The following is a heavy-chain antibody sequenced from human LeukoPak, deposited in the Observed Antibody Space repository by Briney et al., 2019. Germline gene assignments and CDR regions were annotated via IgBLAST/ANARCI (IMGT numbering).Heavy chain of an antibody. D-gene: IGHD4-17*01. CDR2: IRSRAYGGTT. CDR1: GFTFSSYA. V-gene: IGHV3-49*04. CDR3: TSFMTTVTTPYFDY. J-gene: IGHJ4*02. Sequence: GGSLRLSCAASGFTFSSYAMSWVRQAPGKGLEWVGFIRSRAYGGTTEYAASVKGRFTVSRADFKNIAYLQMNSLKTEDTAVYYCTSFMTTVTTPYFDYWGQGTLVTVSS.